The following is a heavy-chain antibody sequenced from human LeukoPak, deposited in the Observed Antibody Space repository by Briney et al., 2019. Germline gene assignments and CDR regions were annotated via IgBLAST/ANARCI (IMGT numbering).Heavy chain of an antibody. J-gene: IGHJ4*02. V-gene: IGHV3-23*01. CDR2: ISGSGGST. Sequence: GGSLRLSCAASGFTFSSYAMSWVRQAPGKGLEWASAISGSGGSTYYADSVKGRFTISRDNSKNTLYLQMNSLRAEDTAVYYWAKLWSIAVAGPNYWGQGTLVTVSS. CDR1: GFTFSSYA. CDR3: AKLWSIAVAGPNY. D-gene: IGHD6-19*01.